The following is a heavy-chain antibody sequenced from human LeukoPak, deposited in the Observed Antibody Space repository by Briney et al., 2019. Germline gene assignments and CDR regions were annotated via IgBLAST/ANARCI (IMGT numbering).Heavy chain of an antibody. CDR2: IWYDGSNK. V-gene: IGHV3-33*06. J-gene: IGHJ4*02. CDR3: AKDEGGITIFGVVTELFDY. D-gene: IGHD3-3*01. CDR1: GFTFSSYG. Sequence: GGSLRLSCAASGFTFSSYGMHWVRQAPGKGLEWVAVIWYDGSNKYYADSVKGRFTISRDNSKNTLYLQMNSLRAEDTAVYYCAKDEGGITIFGVVTELFDYWGQGTLVTVSS.